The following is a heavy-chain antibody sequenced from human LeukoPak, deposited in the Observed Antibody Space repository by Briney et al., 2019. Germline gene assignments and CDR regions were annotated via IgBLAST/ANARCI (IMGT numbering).Heavy chain of an antibody. V-gene: IGHV1-69*06. CDR1: GGTFSSYA. Sequence: ASVKVSCKASGGTFSSYAISWVRQAPGQGLEWMGGIIPIFGTANYAQKFQGRVTITADKSTSTAYMELSSLRSEDTAVYYCARAPVGATEGYFDYWGQGTLVTVSS. CDR2: IIPIFGTA. CDR3: ARAPVGATEGYFDY. D-gene: IGHD1-26*01. J-gene: IGHJ4*02.